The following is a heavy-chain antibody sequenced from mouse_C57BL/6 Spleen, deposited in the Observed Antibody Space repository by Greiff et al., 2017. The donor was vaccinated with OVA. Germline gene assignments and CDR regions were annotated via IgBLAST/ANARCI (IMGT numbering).Heavy chain of an antibody. CDR1: GYAFSSSW. CDR3: ARSNYDYFAY. Sequence: QVQLKQSGPELVKPGASVKISCKASGYAFSSSWMNWVKQRPGKGLEWIGRIYPGDGDTNYNGKFKGKATLTADKSSSTAYMQLSSLTSEDSAVYFCARSNYDYFAYWGQGTLVTVSA. V-gene: IGHV1-82*01. D-gene: IGHD2-4*01. CDR2: IYPGDGDT. J-gene: IGHJ3*01.